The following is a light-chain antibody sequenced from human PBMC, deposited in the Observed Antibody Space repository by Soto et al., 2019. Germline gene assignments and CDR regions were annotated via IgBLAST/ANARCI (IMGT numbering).Light chain of an antibody. CDR3: LPRPS. V-gene: IGKV3-11*01. CDR2: DAS. Sequence: EVVLTQSPATLSVSPGERATLSCRASQSVGPDFAWYQQQPGQAPSLLIYDASNRATGIPARFSGSGSVTVFTLNINSLQAEDCAVYNWLPRPSFGPGTRVDIK. J-gene: IGKJ3*01. CDR1: QSVGPD.